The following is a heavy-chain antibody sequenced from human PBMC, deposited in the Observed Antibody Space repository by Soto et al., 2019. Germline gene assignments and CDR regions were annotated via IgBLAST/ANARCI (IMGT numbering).Heavy chain of an antibody. CDR2: IYYSGST. V-gene: IGHV4-39*01. D-gene: IGHD2-21*01. CDR1: GGSISSSSYY. CDR3: ARQCDWRPYY. Sequence: QLQLQESGPGLVKPSETLSLTCTVSGGSISSSSYYWGWIRQPPGKGLEWIGSIYYSGSTYYNPSLKSRVTISVDTFKNQFSLKLSSVTAADTAVYYCARQCDWRPYYWGQGTLVTVSS. J-gene: IGHJ4*02.